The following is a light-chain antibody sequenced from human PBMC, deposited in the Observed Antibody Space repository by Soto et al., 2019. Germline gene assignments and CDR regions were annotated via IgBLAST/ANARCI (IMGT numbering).Light chain of an antibody. Sequence: EIVLAQSPAPPSLSPGERATLSFMASQSVSSSYLAWYQQKPGQAPRLLIYCASSRATSIPDRFSGSGSGTDFTLTINRLEPEDFAVYCCEQDYKSITFGGGTKVDIK. CDR2: CAS. CDR3: EQDYKSIT. V-gene: IGKV3-20*01. J-gene: IGKJ4*01. CDR1: QSVSSSY.